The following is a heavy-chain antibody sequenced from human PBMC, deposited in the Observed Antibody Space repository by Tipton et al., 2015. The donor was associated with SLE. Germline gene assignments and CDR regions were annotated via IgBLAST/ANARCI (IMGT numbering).Heavy chain of an antibody. V-gene: IGHV4-34*01. CDR3: ARGSGGSVAFDI. D-gene: IGHD2-15*01. J-gene: IGHJ3*02. CDR2: INNSGST. CDR1: GGSFTDYY. Sequence: TLSLTCAVYGGSFTDYYWNWIRQPPGKGMEWIGEINNSGSTNYNPSLKSRITISVGTSKNQFSLKLYSVTAADTAVYYCARGSGGSVAFDIWGQGTMVTVSS.